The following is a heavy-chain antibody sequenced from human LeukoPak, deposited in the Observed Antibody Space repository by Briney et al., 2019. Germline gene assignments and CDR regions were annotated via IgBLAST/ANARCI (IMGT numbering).Heavy chain of an antibody. J-gene: IGHJ4*02. V-gene: IGHV1-18*01. D-gene: IGHD4-23*01. CDR2: ISAYNGNT. CDR3: ARAPSTTVVTLFDY. CDR1: GYTFTSYG. Sequence: ASVKVSCKASGYTFTSYGISWVRQAPGQGLEWMGWISAYNGNTNYGQKLQGRVTMTTDTSTSTVYMELRSLGSDDTAVYYCARAPSTTVVTLFDYWGQGTLVTVSS.